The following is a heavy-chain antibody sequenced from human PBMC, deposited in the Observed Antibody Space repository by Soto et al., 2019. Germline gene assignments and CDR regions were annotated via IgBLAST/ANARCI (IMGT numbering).Heavy chain of an antibody. CDR3: ARGQKITIFGVVIIPVYYHYYMDV. CDR1: GYTFTSYD. V-gene: IGHV1-8*01. Sequence: ASVKVSCKASGYTFTSYDINWVRQATGQGLEWMGWMNPNSGNTGYAQKFQGRVTMTRNTSISTAYMELSSLRSEDTAVYYCARGQKITIFGVVIIPVYYHYYMDVWGKGTTVTVSS. D-gene: IGHD3-3*01. J-gene: IGHJ6*03. CDR2: MNPNSGNT.